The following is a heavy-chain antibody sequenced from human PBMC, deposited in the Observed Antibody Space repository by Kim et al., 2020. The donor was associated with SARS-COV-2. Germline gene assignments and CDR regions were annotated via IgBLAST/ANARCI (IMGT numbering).Heavy chain of an antibody. CDR1: GFRFSPYA. CDR3: ARKDSKWKHGYFEF. Sequence: GGSLRLSCAASGFRFSPYAMTWVRQVPGKGLEWVSTINSDGHRTYYADSVKGRFTISRDNSKDTLFLQMNSLRADDTAVYSCARKDSKWKHGYFEFWGKGALVTVSS. D-gene: IGHD1-26*01. CDR2: INSDGHRT. J-gene: IGHJ4*02. V-gene: IGHV3-23*01.